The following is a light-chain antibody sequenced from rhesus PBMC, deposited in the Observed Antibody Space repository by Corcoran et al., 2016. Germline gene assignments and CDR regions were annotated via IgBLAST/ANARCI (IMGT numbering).Light chain of an antibody. Sequence: DIQMTQSPSSLSASVGDRVTSTCRVSQGISNWLAWYQQKAGKAPKLLIYRASNLETGVPSRISGNGSGTDFTLTISRLQPEDIATYYSQQNDNSPLTFVGWTKVEIK. J-gene: IGKJ4*01. CDR1: QGISNW. CDR2: RAS. CDR3: QQNDNSPLT. V-gene: IGKV1-69*01.